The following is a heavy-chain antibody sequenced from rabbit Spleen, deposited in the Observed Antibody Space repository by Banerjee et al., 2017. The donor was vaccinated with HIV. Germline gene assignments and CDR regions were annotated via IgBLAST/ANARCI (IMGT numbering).Heavy chain of an antibody. D-gene: IGHD8-1*01. V-gene: IGHV1S40*01. Sequence: QSFEESGGGLVKPGPSLTLSCKASGVSLNSGNALFCVLPAPGKGLEWIASIYAGGSGATYSATWAKGRFTISKTSSTTVTLQITSLTVADTATHFCARDAGTSFSTYGMDLWGPGTLVTVS. CDR2: IYAGGSGAT. CDR3: ARDAGTSFSTYGMDL. J-gene: IGHJ6*01. CDR1: GVSLNSGNA.